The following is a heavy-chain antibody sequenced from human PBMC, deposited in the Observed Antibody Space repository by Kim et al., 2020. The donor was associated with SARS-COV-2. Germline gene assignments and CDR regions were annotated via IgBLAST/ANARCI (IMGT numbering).Heavy chain of an antibody. Sequence: NPSLKSRVTISVDTSKNQFSLKLSSVTAADTAVYYCARHFVDGVYNWFDPWGQGTLVTVSS. D-gene: IGHD2-8*01. CDR3: ARHFVDGVYNWFDP. V-gene: IGHV4-59*08. J-gene: IGHJ5*02.